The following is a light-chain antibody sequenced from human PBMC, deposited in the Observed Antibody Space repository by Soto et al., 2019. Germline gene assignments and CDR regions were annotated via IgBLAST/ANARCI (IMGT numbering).Light chain of an antibody. CDR2: RAS. CDR3: QQYNRNSWT. Sequence: DIQMTQSPSTLSASVGDRIIITCRASQSIGTWLAWYQQQPGKAPKVLIYRASTLESGVPSRFRGGGSGTEFTLTISSLQPDDFATYYCQQYNRNSWTVGQGTKVDIK. V-gene: IGKV1-5*03. J-gene: IGKJ1*01. CDR1: QSIGTW.